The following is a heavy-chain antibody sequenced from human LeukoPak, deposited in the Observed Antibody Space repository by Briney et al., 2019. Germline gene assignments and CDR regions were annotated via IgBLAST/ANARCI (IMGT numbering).Heavy chain of an antibody. J-gene: IGHJ4*02. D-gene: IGHD6-19*01. CDR3: GRGQQWLVTLTPIDY. CDR2: ISGSGGST. V-gene: IGHV3-23*01. Sequence: GGSLRLSCAASGFTFSSYAMSWVRQAPGKGLEWVSAISGSGGSTYYADSVKGRLTISRDNSKNTLYLQMNSLRAEDTAVYYCGRGQQWLVTLTPIDYWGQGTLVTVSS. CDR1: GFTFSSYA.